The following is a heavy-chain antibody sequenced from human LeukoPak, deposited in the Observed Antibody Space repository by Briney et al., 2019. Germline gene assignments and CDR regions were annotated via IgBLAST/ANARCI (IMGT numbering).Heavy chain of an antibody. CDR1: GFTFSSYE. J-gene: IGHJ4*02. V-gene: IGHV3-48*03. CDR3: ARHLSGVTGYTYGRGIDY. D-gene: IGHD5-18*01. Sequence: GGSLRLSCAASGFTFSSYEMNWVRQAPGKGLEWVSYISSSGSTIYYADSVKGRFTISRDNAKTSLYLQMNSLRAEDTAVYYCARHLSGVTGYTYGRGIDYWGQGTPVSVSS. CDR2: ISSSGSTI.